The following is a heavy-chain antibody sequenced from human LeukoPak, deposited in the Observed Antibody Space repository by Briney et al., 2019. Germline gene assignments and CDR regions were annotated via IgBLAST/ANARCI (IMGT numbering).Heavy chain of an antibody. CDR2: IPSDRNNE. D-gene: IGHD6-13*01. J-gene: IGHJ4*02. V-gene: IGHV3-30*18. CDR3: AKDRSSTWAVYY. Sequence: GRSLRLSCAASGFTFSSYGMNWVRQAPGKGLEWVSFIPSDRNNEYYADSVKGRFTISRDNSKNTLYLQMNSLRAEDTAVYYCAKDRSSTWAVYYWGQGTLVTVSS. CDR1: GFTFSSYG.